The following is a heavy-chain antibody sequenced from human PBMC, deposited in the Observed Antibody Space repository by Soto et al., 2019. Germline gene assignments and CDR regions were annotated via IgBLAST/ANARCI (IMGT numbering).Heavy chain of an antibody. CDR1: GFTFSYYG. CDR2: IWYDGSNK. Sequence: QVQLVESGGGVVQPGRSLRLSCAASGFTFSYYGMHWVRQAPGKGLKWVAVIWYDGSNKFYADSVKGRFTISRDNSKNTLFLQMNSLRAEDTAVYYCARDRGSYGYYYGMDVWGQGTTVTVSS. J-gene: IGHJ6*02. CDR3: ARDRGSYGYYYGMDV. D-gene: IGHD5-18*01. V-gene: IGHV3-33*01.